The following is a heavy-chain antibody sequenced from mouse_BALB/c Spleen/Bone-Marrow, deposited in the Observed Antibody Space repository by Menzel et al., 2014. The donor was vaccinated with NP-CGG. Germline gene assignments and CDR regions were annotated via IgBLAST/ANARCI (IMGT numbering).Heavy chain of an antibody. J-gene: IGHJ2*01. V-gene: IGHV5-6-3*01. D-gene: IGHD2-4*01. Sequence: EVMLVESGGGLVQPGGSLKLSCAASGFTFSSYGMSWVRQTPDKRLELVATINSNGGSTYYPDSVKGRFTTSRDNAKNTLYLQVSSLKSEDTAMYYCARDYDYDYWGQGTTLTVSS. CDR1: GFTFSSYG. CDR3: ARDYDYDY. CDR2: INSNGGST.